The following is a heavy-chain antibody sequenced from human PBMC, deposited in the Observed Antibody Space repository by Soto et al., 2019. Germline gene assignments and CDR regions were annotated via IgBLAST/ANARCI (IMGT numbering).Heavy chain of an antibody. CDR2: ISAYNGNT. J-gene: IGHJ5*02. Sequence: ASVKVSCKASGYTFTSYGISWVRQAPGQGLEWMGWISAYNGNTNYAQKLQGRVTMTTDTSTSTAYMELRSLRSDDTAVYYCARRYNLIAGNNWFDPWGQGTLVTVSS. D-gene: IGHD6-13*01. V-gene: IGHV1-18*01. CDR1: GYTFTSYG. CDR3: ARRYNLIAGNNWFDP.